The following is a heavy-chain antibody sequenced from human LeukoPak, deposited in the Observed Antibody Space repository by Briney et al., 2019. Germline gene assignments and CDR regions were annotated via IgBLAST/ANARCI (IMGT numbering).Heavy chain of an antibody. CDR3: AAPTGGIVGWLVLDFDY. CDR2: IRYDGSNK. D-gene: IGHD6-19*01. CDR1: GFTFSSYG. V-gene: IGHV3-30*02. J-gene: IGHJ4*02. Sequence: QPGGSLRLSCAASGFTFSSYGMHWVRQAPGKGLEWVAFIRYDGSNKYYADSVKGRFTISRVNSKNTLYLQMNSLRAEDTAVYYCAAPTGGIVGWLVLDFDYWGQGTLVTVSS.